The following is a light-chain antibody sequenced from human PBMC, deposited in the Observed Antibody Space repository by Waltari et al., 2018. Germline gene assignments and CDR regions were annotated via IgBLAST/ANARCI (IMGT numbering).Light chain of an antibody. V-gene: IGKV4-1*01. CDR2: WAA. J-gene: IGKJ1*01. Sequence: DIVMTQSPESLAVSLGERATINCKSSQSLLYYSNDKNYLAWYQQKPGQPPKLLIYWAATRQSGVPDRFSGRGSGTDFTLTISSLQAEDVAVYYCQQYYSRRTFGQGAKVEIK. CDR1: QSLLYYSNDKNY. CDR3: QQYYSRRT.